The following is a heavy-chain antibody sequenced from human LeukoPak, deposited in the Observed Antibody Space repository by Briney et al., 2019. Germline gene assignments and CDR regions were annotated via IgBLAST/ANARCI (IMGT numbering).Heavy chain of an antibody. Sequence: SETLSLTCAVSGGSISSSNWWSWVRQPPGEGLEWIGEIYHSGSTNYNPSLKSRDTISVDKSKNQFSLKLRSVRAGEKAVYYCARTHCSGGSCYSFFDAFDIWGQGTRVTVSS. CDR1: GGSISSSNW. V-gene: IGHV4-4*02. CDR2: IYHSGST. CDR3: ARTHCSGGSCYSFFDAFDI. J-gene: IGHJ3*02. D-gene: IGHD2-15*01.